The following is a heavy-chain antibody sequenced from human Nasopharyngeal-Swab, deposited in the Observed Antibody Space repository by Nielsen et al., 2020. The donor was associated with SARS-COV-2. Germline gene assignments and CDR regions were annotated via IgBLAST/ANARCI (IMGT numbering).Heavy chain of an antibody. J-gene: IGHJ4*02. D-gene: IGHD3-10*01. V-gene: IGHV3-21*01. CDR1: GFTFSSYS. Sequence: GESLKISCAASGFTFSSYSMHWVRQAPGKGLEWVSSISSSSSYIYYADSVKGRFTISRDNAKNSLYLQMNSLRAEDTAVYYCARGDRSGSYYPDYWGQGTLVTVSS. CDR3: ARGDRSGSYYPDY. CDR2: ISSSSSYI.